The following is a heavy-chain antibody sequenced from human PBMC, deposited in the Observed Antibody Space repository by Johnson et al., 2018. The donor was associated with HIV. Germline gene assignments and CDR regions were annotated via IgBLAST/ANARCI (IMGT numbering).Heavy chain of an antibody. V-gene: IGHV3-74*02. J-gene: IGHJ3*02. Sequence: VQLVESGGGLVQPGGSLRLSCAASGFTFNNDWIHWVRQAPGKGLVWVSRINNDGSVTTYAESVKGRFTISRDNTKNTVYLQMNSLRAEDTAVYHCAKMGYSGSYYVGAFDIWGQGTMVTVSS. CDR2: INNDGSVT. CDR3: AKMGYSGSYYVGAFDI. CDR1: GFTFNNDW. D-gene: IGHD1-26*01.